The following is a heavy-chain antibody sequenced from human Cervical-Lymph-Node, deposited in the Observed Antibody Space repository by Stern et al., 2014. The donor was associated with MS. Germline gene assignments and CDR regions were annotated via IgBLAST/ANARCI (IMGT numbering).Heavy chain of an antibody. CDR1: GFTFSSYG. Sequence: EQLVESGGGVVQPGRSLRLSCAAAGFTFSSYGMHWVRQAPGKGLEWGAVIWYDGSNKYYADSVKGRFTISRDNSKNTLYLQMKSLRAEDTAVYYCARSSSPSPYYYYGMDVWGQGTTVTVSS. V-gene: IGHV3-33*01. D-gene: IGHD6-13*01. CDR2: IWYDGSNK. J-gene: IGHJ6*02. CDR3: ARSSSPSPYYYYGMDV.